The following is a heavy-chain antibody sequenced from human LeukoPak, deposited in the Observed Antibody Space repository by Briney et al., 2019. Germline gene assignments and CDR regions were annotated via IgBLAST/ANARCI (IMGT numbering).Heavy chain of an antibody. D-gene: IGHD6-19*01. CDR2: ISHDGTYE. J-gene: IGHJ1*01. Sequence: GRSLRLSCAASRFTFSCYAMHWVRQAPGKGLEWVAGISHDGTYEYQADSVKGRFTISRDNSKSTLCLQMNSLRVEDTAIYYCARDRITVPGMGAFQHWGQGTLVTVSS. V-gene: IGHV3-30*04. CDR3: ARDRITVPGMGAFQH. CDR1: RFTFSCYA.